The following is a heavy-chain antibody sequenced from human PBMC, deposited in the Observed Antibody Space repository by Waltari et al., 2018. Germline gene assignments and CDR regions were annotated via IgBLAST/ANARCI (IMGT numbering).Heavy chain of an antibody. CDR2: IIPIVGTA. J-gene: IGHJ6*02. D-gene: IGHD5-12*01. Sequence: QVQLVQSGAEVKKPGSSVKVSCKASGGTFSSYAISWVRQAPGQGLEWMGGIIPIVGTANYAQKFQGRVTITADESTSTAYMELSSLRSEDTAVYYCASSQARLGVVAKYGMDVWGQGTTVTVSS. CDR1: GGTFSSYA. V-gene: IGHV1-69*12. CDR3: ASSQARLGVVAKYGMDV.